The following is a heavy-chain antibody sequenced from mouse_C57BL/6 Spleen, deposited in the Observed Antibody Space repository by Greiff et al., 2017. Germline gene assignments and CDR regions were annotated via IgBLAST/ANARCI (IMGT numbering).Heavy chain of an antibody. V-gene: IGHV1-64*01. CDR1: GYTFTSYW. D-gene: IGHD4-1*01. CDR3: ARDWDVYYFDD. Sequence: VQLQQPGAELVKPGASVKLSCKASGYTFTSYWMHWVKQRPGQGLEWIGMIHPNSGSTNYNEKFTSKATLTVDKSSSTAYQQLSSRTSEDSAVFYCARDWDVYYFDDWGQGTTLTVSS. CDR2: IHPNSGST. J-gene: IGHJ2*01.